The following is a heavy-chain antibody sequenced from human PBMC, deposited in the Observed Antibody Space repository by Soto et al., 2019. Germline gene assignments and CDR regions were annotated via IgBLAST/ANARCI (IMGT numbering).Heavy chain of an antibody. Sequence: PGGSLRLSCAASGFTFSSYGMHWVRQAPGKGLEWVAVIWYDGSNKYYADSVKGRFTISRDNSKNTLYLQMNSLRAEDTDVYYCAGTLRYFDWLPLDYWGQGTLVTVSS. D-gene: IGHD3-9*01. V-gene: IGHV3-33*01. CDR1: GFTFSSYG. J-gene: IGHJ4*02. CDR3: AGTLRYFDWLPLDY. CDR2: IWYDGSNK.